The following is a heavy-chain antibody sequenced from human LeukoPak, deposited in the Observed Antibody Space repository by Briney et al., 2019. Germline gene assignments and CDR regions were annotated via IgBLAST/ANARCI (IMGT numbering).Heavy chain of an antibody. J-gene: IGHJ3*02. Sequence: ASVKVSCKASGYTFTSYGISWVRQAPGQGLEWMGWISAYNGNTNYAQKFQGRVTITADKSTSTAYMELSSLRSEDTAVYYCARSRDGYNLISAFDIWGQGTMVTVSS. D-gene: IGHD5-24*01. CDR1: GYTFTSYG. V-gene: IGHV1-18*01. CDR3: ARSRDGYNLISAFDI. CDR2: ISAYNGNT.